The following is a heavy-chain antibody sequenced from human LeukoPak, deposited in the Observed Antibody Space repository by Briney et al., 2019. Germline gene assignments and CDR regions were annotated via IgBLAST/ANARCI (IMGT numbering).Heavy chain of an antibody. J-gene: IGHJ3*02. CDR3: ARDSDIVVVVAAMNGAFDI. Sequence: SETLSLTCAVYGGSFSGYYWSWIRQPPGKGLEWIGEINHSGSTNYNPSLKSRVTISVDTPKNQFSLKLSSVTAADTAVYYCARDSDIVVVVAAMNGAFDIWGQGTMVTVSS. D-gene: IGHD2-15*01. CDR2: INHSGST. CDR1: GGSFSGYY. V-gene: IGHV4-34*01.